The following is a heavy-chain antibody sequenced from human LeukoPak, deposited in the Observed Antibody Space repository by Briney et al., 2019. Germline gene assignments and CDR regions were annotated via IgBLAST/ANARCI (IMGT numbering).Heavy chain of an antibody. Sequence: GKSLRLSCAASGLTFSGHWLAWVRQAPGKGLEWVAAIKEDGREAQYVDSVRGRFTISRDNAKNSLYLQMNSLRVEDTATYYCAREWYEYGGESGGYWGQGTLVTVSS. J-gene: IGHJ4*02. V-gene: IGHV3-7*01. CDR1: GLTFSGHW. CDR2: IKEDGREA. D-gene: IGHD4-23*01. CDR3: AREWYEYGGESGGY.